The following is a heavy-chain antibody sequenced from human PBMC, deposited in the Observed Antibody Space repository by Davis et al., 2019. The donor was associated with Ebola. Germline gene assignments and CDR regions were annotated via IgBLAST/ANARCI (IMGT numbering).Heavy chain of an antibody. Sequence: SETLSLTCAVSGGSISSGGSSWSWIRQPPGKGLEWIGFIFYSGSTYYNPSLKSRVTMSVDTSKNQFSLRLSSVTAADTAVYYCASRYYFGSGSPYYYGMDVWGKGTTVTVSS. CDR1: GGSISSGGSS. V-gene: IGHV4-30-4*07. J-gene: IGHJ6*04. CDR2: IFYSGST. CDR3: ASRYYFGSGSPYYYGMDV. D-gene: IGHD3-10*01.